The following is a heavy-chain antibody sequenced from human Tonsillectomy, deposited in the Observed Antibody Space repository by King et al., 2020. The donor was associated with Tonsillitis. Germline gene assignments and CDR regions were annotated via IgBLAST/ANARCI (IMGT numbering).Heavy chain of an antibody. V-gene: IGHV3-23*04. CDR3: AKEAYSSGWYRGMTDY. J-gene: IGHJ4*02. CDR2: ISGSGGST. CDR1: GFTFSSYA. Sequence: DVQLVESGGGLVQPGGSLRLSCAASGFTFSSYAISWVRQAPGKGLEWVSVISGSGGSTYYADSVKGRFTISRDNSKNTLYLQMNSLRAEDTAVYYCAKEAYSSGWYRGMTDYWGQGTPVTVSS. D-gene: IGHD6-19*01.